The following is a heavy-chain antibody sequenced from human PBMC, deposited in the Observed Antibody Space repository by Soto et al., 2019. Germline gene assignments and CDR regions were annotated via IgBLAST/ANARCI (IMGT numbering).Heavy chain of an antibody. CDR1: GGSISSSSYY. J-gene: IGHJ4*02. V-gene: IGHV4-39*01. D-gene: IGHD2-15*01. CDR3: ARQALGYCSGGSCYVYYFDY. Sequence: QLQLQESGPGLVKPSETLSLTCTVSGGSISSSSYYWGWIRQPPGKGLEWIGSIYYSGSTYYNPSLTSRCSLSVDTSKNQFSLKRSFVCAADTAVYYCARQALGYCSGGSCYVYYFDYWGQGTLVTVSS. CDR2: IYYSGST.